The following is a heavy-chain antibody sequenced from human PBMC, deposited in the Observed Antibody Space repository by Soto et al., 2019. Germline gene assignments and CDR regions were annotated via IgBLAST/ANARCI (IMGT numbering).Heavy chain of an antibody. CDR1: GYSFTSYW. CDR3: ARAMVRGKNYYGVDV. V-gene: IGHV5-10-1*01. Sequence: PGESLKISCKGSGYSFTSYWISWVRQMPGKGLEWMGRIDPSDSYTNYSPSFQGHVTISADKSISTAYLQWSSLKASDTAVYYCARAMVRGKNYYGVDVRAQRTTVTVSS. CDR2: IDPSDSYT. J-gene: IGHJ6*02. D-gene: IGHD3-10*01.